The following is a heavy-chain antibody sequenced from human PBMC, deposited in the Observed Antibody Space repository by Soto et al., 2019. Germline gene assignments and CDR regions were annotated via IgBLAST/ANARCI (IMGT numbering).Heavy chain of an antibody. V-gene: IGHV1-69*01. D-gene: IGHD2-15*01. CDR3: ALGLRGYHIDS. J-gene: IGHJ4*02. CDR2: IIPIFGTT. CDR1: GDTFSNSA. Sequence: QVHLLQSGSGVKKPGSSVKVSCRASGDTFSNSAFSWVRQAPGQGLEWMGGIIPIFGTTSYAQKLQGRVILTADESTTTVYMELMSLRSEDTALYFCALGLRGYHIDSWGQGTQVTVSS.